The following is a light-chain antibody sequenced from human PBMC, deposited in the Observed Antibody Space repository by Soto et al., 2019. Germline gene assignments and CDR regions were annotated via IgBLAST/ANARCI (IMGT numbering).Light chain of an antibody. J-gene: IGLJ1*01. CDR1: GSDVGGYNH. Sequence: QSALTQPASVSGSPGQSITISCTGTGSDVGGYNHVSWYQQHPGKAPKLMIYDVRNRPSGVSNRFSGSKSGNTASLTISGLQADDEADYYCSSYTSSTTYVFGTGTKLTVL. V-gene: IGLV2-14*01. CDR3: SSYTSSTTYV. CDR2: DVR.